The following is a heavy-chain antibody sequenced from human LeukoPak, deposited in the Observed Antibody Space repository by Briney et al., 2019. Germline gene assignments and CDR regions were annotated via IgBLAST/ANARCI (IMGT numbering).Heavy chain of an antibody. J-gene: IGHJ3*02. CDR3: ARGSIFRIFRAFDI. V-gene: IGHV1-8*01. D-gene: IGHD3-9*01. CDR1: GYTFTSYD. CDR2: MNPNSGNT. Sequence: GGPVKVSCKASGYTFTSYDINWVRQATGQGLEWMGWMNPNSGNTGYAQKFQGRVTMTRNTSISTAYMELSSLRSEDTAVYYCARGSIFRIFRAFDIWGQGTMVTVSS.